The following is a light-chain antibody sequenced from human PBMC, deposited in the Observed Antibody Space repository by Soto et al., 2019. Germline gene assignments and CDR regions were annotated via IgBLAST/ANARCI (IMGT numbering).Light chain of an antibody. J-gene: IGLJ2*01. CDR2: DVS. Sequence: QSALTQPASVSGSPGQSITISCTGTSSDVGSYNYVSWYQQYPGKAPKLMIYDVSNRPSGVSYRFSGSKSGNTASLTISGLQAEEEDDYYCSSYTTSSPHVVFGGGTKLTVL. V-gene: IGLV2-14*01. CDR3: SSYTTSSPHVV. CDR1: SSDVGSYNY.